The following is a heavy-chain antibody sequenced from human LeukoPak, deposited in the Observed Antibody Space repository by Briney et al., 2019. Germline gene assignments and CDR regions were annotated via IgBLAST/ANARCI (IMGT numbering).Heavy chain of an antibody. D-gene: IGHD3-22*01. CDR3: ARQDSSGYSHYDY. V-gene: IGHV5-51*01. CDR2: LYPGDSRT. CDR1: GYSFSSYW. Sequence: GESLKISCKGSGYSFSSYWIGWVRQMSGKGLELMGILYPGDSRTTYNPSFQGQVTFSADKSISTAYLQWSSLKASGTAMYYCARQDSSGYSHYDYWGQGTLITVSS. J-gene: IGHJ4*02.